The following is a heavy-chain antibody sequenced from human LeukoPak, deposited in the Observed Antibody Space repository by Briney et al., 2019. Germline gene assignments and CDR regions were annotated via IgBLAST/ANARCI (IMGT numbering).Heavy chain of an antibody. J-gene: IGHJ6*03. D-gene: IGHD6-25*01. CDR1: GFTVSSNY. V-gene: IGHV3-53*01. CDR3: GRGYPKQRLGYMDV. CDR2: IYSGGST. Sequence: PGGSLRLSCAASGFTVSSNYMSWVRQAPGKGLEWVSVIYSGGSTYYADSVKGRFTISRDNSKNTLYLQMNSLRAEDTAVYYCGRGYPKQRLGYMDVWGKGTTVTVSS.